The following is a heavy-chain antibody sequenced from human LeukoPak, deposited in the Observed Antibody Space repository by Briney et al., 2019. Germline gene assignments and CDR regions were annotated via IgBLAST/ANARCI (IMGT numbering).Heavy chain of an antibody. CDR1: GFTFSSYW. Sequence: GGSLRLSCAASGFTFSSYWMSWVRQAPGKGLEWVANIKQDGSEKYYVDSVKGRFTISRDNAKNSLYLQMNSLRAEDTAVYYCARAGGSGSYSYYYYYYYMDVWGKGTTVTISS. CDR2: IKQDGSEK. D-gene: IGHD3-10*01. CDR3: ARAGGSGSYSYYYYYYYMDV. J-gene: IGHJ6*03. V-gene: IGHV3-7*01.